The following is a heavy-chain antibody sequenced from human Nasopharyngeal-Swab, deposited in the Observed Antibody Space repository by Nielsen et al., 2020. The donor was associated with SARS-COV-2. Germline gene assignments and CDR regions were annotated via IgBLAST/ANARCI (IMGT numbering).Heavy chain of an antibody. CDR3: ARGGGYSYGTWVWFDP. CDR2: IYYSGST. J-gene: IGHJ5*02. V-gene: IGHV4-31*02. Sequence: WIRQPPGKGLEWIGCIYYSGSTYYNPSLKSRVTISVDTSKNQFSLKLSSVTAADTAVYYCARGGGYSYGTWVWFDPWGQGTLVTVSS. D-gene: IGHD5-18*01.